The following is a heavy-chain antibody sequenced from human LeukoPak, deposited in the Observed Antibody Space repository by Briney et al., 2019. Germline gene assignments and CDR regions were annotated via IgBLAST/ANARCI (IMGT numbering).Heavy chain of an antibody. D-gene: IGHD3-10*01. CDR1: GFAISSYA. J-gene: IGHJ4*02. CDR2: ISGSGGST. CDR3: ERHSSYSGSGSPSDD. Sequence: GGSLRLSSAASGFAISSYAMSWVRPGPGKGLEWGSAISGSGGSTYYADSVKGRFTIARDNSKNTLYLQMNSLSAEDTSVYYCERHSSYSGSGSPSDDWGQGNLVTVSS. V-gene: IGHV3-23*01.